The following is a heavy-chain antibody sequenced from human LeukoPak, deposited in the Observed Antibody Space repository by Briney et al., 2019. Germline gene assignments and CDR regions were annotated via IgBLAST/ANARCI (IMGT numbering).Heavy chain of an antibody. CDR2: IYYSGST. D-gene: IGHD2-21*02. V-gene: IGHV4-61*01. J-gene: IGHJ4*02. Sequence: KPSETLSLTCTVSGGSVSSGSHYWSWIRQPPGKGLEWIGYIYYSGSTNYNPSLKSRVTISVDTSKNQFSLKLSSVTAADTAVYYCAGARGDQDYWGQGTLVTVSS. CDR1: GGSVSSGSHY. CDR3: AGARGDQDY.